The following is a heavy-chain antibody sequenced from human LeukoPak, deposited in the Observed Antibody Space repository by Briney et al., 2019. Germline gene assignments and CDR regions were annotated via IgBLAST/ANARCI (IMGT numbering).Heavy chain of an antibody. D-gene: IGHD2-2*01. CDR2: ISSSSSYI. CDR1: GFTFSSYS. Sequence: GGSLRLSCAAPGFTFSSYSMNWVRQAPGKGLEWVSSISSSSSYIYYADSVKGRFTISRDNAKNSLYLQMNSLRAEDTAVCYCASGVVPAATVDYWGQGTLVTVSS. CDR3: ASGVVPAATVDY. J-gene: IGHJ4*02. V-gene: IGHV3-21*01.